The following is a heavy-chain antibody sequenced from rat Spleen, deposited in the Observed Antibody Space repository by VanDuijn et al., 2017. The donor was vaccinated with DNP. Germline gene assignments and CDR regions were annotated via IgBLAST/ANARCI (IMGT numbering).Heavy chain of an antibody. CDR2: ISYDGGST. D-gene: IGHD1-11*01. CDR1: GFTFRNYG. V-gene: IGHV5S13*01. CDR3: ARHRTEGLYFDS. J-gene: IGHJ2*01. Sequence: EVQLVESGGGLVQPGRSLKLSCAASGFTFRNYGMAWVRQAPTKGLEWVASISYDGGSTYYRDSVKGRFTISRDDAKNTQYLEMDSLRSEDTATYYCARHRTEGLYFDSWGQGVMVSVSS.